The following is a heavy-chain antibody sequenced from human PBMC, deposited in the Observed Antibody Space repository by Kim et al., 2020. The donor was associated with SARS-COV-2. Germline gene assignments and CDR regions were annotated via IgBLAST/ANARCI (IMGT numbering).Heavy chain of an antibody. D-gene: IGHD6-6*01. J-gene: IGHJ5*02. Sequence: YHTPSLKSRVTMSVDTSKNQFSLMLSAVTAADTAVYYCARHVGSSSWFDPWGQGTLVIVSS. V-gene: IGHV4-39*01. CDR3: ARHVGSSSWFDP.